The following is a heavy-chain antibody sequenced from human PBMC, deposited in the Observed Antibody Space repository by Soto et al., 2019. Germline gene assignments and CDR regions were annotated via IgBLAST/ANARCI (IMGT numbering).Heavy chain of an antibody. CDR2: ISSSSSYV. Sequence: PGGSLRLSCAASGFTFSSYSMNWVRQAPGKGLEWVSSISSSSSYVYYADSVKGRFTISRDNAKNSLYLQMNSLRAEDTAVHYCARDLLAAPNWFDPWGQGTLVTVSS. D-gene: IGHD6-13*01. CDR1: GFTFSSYS. J-gene: IGHJ5*02. V-gene: IGHV3-21*01. CDR3: ARDLLAAPNWFDP.